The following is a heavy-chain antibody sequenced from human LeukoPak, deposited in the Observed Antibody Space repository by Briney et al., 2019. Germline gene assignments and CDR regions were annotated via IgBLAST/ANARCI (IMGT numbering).Heavy chain of an antibody. CDR2: IYSDNT. CDR1: GFTVSTNS. V-gene: IGHV3-53*01. D-gene: IGHD4/OR15-4a*01. CDR3: ARRAGAYSHPYDY. Sequence: PGGSLRLSCTVSGFTVSTNSMSWVRQAPGKGLERVSFIYSDNTHYSDSVKGRFTISRDNSKNTLYLQMNNLRAEDTAVYYCARRAGAYSHPYDYWGQGTLVTVSS. J-gene: IGHJ4*02.